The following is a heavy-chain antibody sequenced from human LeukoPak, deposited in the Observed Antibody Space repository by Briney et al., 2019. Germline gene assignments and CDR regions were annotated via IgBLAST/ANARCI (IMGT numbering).Heavy chain of an antibody. D-gene: IGHD4-17*01. Sequence: GGTLRLSCAASGFTFSSYGMNWVRQAPGKGLEWVSGINWNGGSTGYADSVKGRFTISRDNAKNSLYLQMNSLRAEDTALYYCARTFHDYGDYEDYWGQGTLVTVSS. CDR1: GFTFSSYG. V-gene: IGHV3-20*04. CDR2: INWNGGST. CDR3: ARTFHDYGDYEDY. J-gene: IGHJ4*02.